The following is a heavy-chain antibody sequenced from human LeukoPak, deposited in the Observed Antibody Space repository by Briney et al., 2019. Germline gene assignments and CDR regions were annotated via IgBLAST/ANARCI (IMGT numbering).Heavy chain of an antibody. CDR2: IRYDGSNK. D-gene: IGHD1-26*01. Sequence: PGGSLRLSCAASGFTFSNYVMQWVRQGPGKGLEWVTFIRYDGSNKYYADSVKGRFTISRDNSKNTLYLQMNSLRSEDTAVYYCAKSTIVGATVDAFDIWGQGTMVTVSS. CDR1: GFTFSNYV. V-gene: IGHV3-30*02. CDR3: AKSTIVGATVDAFDI. J-gene: IGHJ3*02.